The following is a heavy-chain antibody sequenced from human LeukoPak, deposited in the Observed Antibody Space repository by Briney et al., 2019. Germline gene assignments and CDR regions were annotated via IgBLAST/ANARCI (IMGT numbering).Heavy chain of an antibody. CDR1: GASISNYH. CDR2: IYYNGNT. V-gene: IGHV4-59*08. CDR3: ARLHRIYGTTGYYFDY. Sequence: SETLSLTCSVSGASISNYHWSWIRQPPGKGLQWIGYIYYNGNTDYNPSLKSRVTISVDTSRNQFSLKLNSMTAADTAVYYCARLHRIYGTTGYYFDYWGQGSLVTVSS. J-gene: IGHJ4*02. D-gene: IGHD2-8*01.